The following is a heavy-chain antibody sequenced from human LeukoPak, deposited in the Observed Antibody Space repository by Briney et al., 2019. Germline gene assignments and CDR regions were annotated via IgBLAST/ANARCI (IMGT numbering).Heavy chain of an antibody. CDR3: ARAQYYDFWSGYYGYYFDY. Sequence: PSETLSLTCTVSGGSISSYYWSWIRQPPGKGLEWIGYIYYSGSTNYNPSLKSRVTISVDTSKNQFSLKLSSVTAADTAVYYCARAQYYDFWSGYYGYYFDYWGQGTLVTVSS. V-gene: IGHV4-59*01. CDR2: IYYSGST. D-gene: IGHD3-3*01. CDR1: GGSISSYY. J-gene: IGHJ4*02.